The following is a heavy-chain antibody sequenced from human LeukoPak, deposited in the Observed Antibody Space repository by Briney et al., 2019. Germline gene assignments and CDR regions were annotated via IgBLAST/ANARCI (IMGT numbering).Heavy chain of an antibody. J-gene: IGHJ5*02. CDR3: ARDEVAAAGFPISSWFDP. CDR1: GYTFTSYA. CDR2: INTNTGNP. D-gene: IGHD6-13*01. Sequence: GASVKVSCKASGYTFTSYAMNWVRQAPGQGLKWMGWINTNTGNPTYAQGFTGRFVFSLDTSVSTAYLQISRLKAEDTAVYYCARDEVAAAGFPISSWFDPWGQGTLVTVSS. V-gene: IGHV7-4-1*02.